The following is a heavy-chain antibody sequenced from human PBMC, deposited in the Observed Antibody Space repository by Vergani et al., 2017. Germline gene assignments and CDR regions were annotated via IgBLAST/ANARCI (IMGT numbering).Heavy chain of an antibody. J-gene: IGHJ4*02. V-gene: IGHV1-69*09. CDR2: IIPILGIA. D-gene: IGHD4-11*01. Sequence: QVQLVQSGAEVKKPGSSVKVSCKASGGTFSSYAISWVRQAPGQGLEWMGRIIPILGIANYAQKFQGRVTITADKSTSTAYMELRSLRSDDTAVYYCARDGDDYSMAYFDYWGQGTLVTVSS. CDR1: GGTFSSYA. CDR3: ARDGDDYSMAYFDY.